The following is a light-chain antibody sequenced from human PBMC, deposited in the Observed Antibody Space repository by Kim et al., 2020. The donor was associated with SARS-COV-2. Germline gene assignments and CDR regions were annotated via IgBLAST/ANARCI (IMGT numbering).Light chain of an antibody. Sequence: DVQKTQSPASLSAFVGDRIIITCRASQRIDNCLNWYQQKPGKAPTLIIFSSFNLKSGVSSRFSGSGSGTEFTLIINSLQPEDSATYFCQVSYTVRPTFGPGTKVDSK. V-gene: IGKV1-39*01. CDR3: QVSYTVRPT. CDR1: QRIDNC. J-gene: IGKJ1*01. CDR2: SSF.